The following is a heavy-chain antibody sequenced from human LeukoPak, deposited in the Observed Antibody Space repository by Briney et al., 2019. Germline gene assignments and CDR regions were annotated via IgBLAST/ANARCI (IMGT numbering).Heavy chain of an antibody. J-gene: IGHJ6*01. CDR1: GFTFSGFA. V-gene: IGHV3-23*01. CDR3: AKMKGHPLPKYYMDV. D-gene: IGHD1-26*01. Sequence: HSGGSLRLSCAASGFTFSGFAMSWVRRTPGKGLKWVSGISGSGDNTLYADSVKGRFTISRDNSKNTLYLEMNSLRAEDTAIYYCAKMKGHPLPKYYMDVWGQGTTVTVSS. CDR2: ISGSGDNT.